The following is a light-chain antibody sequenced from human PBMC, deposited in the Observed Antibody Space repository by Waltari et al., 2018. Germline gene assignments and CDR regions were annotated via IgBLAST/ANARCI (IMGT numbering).Light chain of an antibody. V-gene: IGLV2-14*01. CDR3: SSYTISSTLWV. CDR2: GVS. CDR1: SSDVGGYNY. J-gene: IGLJ3*02. Sequence: QSALTQPASVSGSPGQSITISCTGTSSDVGGYNYVSWYQQHPGKAPKPMIYGVSNRPSGVANRFSGSKSGNTASLTTSGLQAEDEADYYCSSYTISSTLWVFGGGTKLTVL.